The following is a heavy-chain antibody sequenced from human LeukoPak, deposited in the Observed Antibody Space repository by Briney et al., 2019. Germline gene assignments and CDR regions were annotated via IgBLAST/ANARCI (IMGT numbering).Heavy chain of an antibody. D-gene: IGHD4-23*01. J-gene: IGHJ4*02. CDR1: GFTFSSYW. CDR3: ARGSNSAFDY. Sequence: GGSLRLSCAASGFTFSSYWMSWVRQAPGEGLEWVANIKQDGSEKYYVDSVKDRFTISRDNAKNSLYLQMNSQRAEDTAVYYCARGSNSAFDYWGQGTLVTVSS. CDR2: IKQDGSEK. V-gene: IGHV3-7*01.